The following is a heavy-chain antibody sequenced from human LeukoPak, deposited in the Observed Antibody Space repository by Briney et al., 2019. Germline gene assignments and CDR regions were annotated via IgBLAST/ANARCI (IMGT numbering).Heavy chain of an antibody. CDR2: ISWDGGST. CDR3: AKGAGPAPTIDDFFQH. J-gene: IGHJ1*01. V-gene: IGHV3-43*01. D-gene: IGHD3-9*01. CDR1: GFTFDDYT. Sequence: GGSLRLSCAASGFTFDDYTMHWVRQAPGKGLEWVSLISWDGGSTYYADSMKGRFTISGDNSKNSLYLQMNSLRTEDTALYYCAKGAGPAPTIDDFFQHWGQGTLVTVSS.